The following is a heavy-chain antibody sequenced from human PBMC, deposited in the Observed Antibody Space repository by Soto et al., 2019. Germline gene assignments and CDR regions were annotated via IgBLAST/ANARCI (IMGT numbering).Heavy chain of an antibody. V-gene: IGHV1-2*04. J-gene: IGHJ4*02. D-gene: IGHD3-10*01. CDR3: ARARSITMVRGAFDY. Sequence: GASVKVSCKASGYTFTGYYMHWGRQAPGQGLEWMGWINPNSGGTNYAQKFQGWVTMTRDTSISTAYMELSRLRSDDTAVYYCARARSITMVRGAFDYWGQGTLVTVSS. CDR1: GYTFTGYY. CDR2: INPNSGGT.